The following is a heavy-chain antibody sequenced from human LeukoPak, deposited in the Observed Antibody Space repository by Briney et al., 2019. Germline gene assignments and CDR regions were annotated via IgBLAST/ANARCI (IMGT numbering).Heavy chain of an antibody. CDR3: ARQGGSSSPYYFYYMDV. D-gene: IGHD6-13*01. Sequence: SETLSLTCAVSGYSISSGYYWGWFRQPPRKGLEWIACIYHSGSTYYNPSLKSRVTMSVDTSKNQFSLRLTSLTAADTAVYYCARQGGSSSPYYFYYMDVWGKGTTVTVSS. CDR2: IYHSGST. CDR1: GYSISSGYY. V-gene: IGHV4-38-2*01. J-gene: IGHJ6*03.